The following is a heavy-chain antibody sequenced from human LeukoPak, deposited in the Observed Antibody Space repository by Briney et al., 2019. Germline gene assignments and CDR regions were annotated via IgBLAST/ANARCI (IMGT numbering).Heavy chain of an antibody. Sequence: GGSLRLSCAASGFTFSSYWMSWVRLAPGKGLEWVANIKQDGSEKYYVDSVKGRFTISRDNAKNSLYLQMNSLRAEDTAVYYCARDASHYDFWSGATHYYMDVWGKGTTVTVSS. CDR3: ARDASHYDFWSGATHYYMDV. D-gene: IGHD3-3*01. V-gene: IGHV3-7*01. CDR2: IKQDGSEK. CDR1: GFTFSSYW. J-gene: IGHJ6*03.